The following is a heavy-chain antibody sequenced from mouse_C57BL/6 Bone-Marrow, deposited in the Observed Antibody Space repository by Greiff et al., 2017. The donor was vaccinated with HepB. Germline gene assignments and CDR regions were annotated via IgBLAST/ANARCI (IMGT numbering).Heavy chain of an antibody. J-gene: IGHJ3*01. V-gene: IGHV1-82*01. CDR2: IYPGDGDT. Sequence: QVQLQQSGPELVKPGASVKISCKASGYSFSSSWMNWVKQRPGKGLEWIGRIYPGDGDTNYNGKFKGKATLTADKSSSTAYMKLSSLTSEYSAVYFCAIDAPWFAYWGQGTLVTVSA. CDR1: GYSFSSSW. CDR3: AIDAPWFAY.